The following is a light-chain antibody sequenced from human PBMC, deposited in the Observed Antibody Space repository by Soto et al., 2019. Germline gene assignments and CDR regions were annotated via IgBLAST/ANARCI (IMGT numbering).Light chain of an antibody. Sequence: QSPSTLSASVGDRVTISCRASQSISSWLAWYQQKPGKAPKLLIYDASSLESGVPSRFSGSGSGTEFTLTIRSLQPEDSATYYCQQYNSDMYTFGQGTKVDIK. V-gene: IGKV1-5*01. CDR2: DAS. CDR3: QQYNSDMYT. CDR1: QSISSW. J-gene: IGKJ2*01.